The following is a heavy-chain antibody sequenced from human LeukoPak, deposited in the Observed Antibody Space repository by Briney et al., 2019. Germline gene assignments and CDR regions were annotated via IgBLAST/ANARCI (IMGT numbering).Heavy chain of an antibody. CDR2: IIPIFGTA. D-gene: IGHD2-15*01. V-gene: IGHV1-69*01. Sequence: ASVKVSCKASGGTFSSYAISWVRQAPGQGLEWMGGIIPIFGTANYAQKFQGRVTITAGESTSTAYMELSSLRSEDTAVYYCARDHPGGGDYWGQGTLVTVSS. CDR3: ARDHPGGGDY. J-gene: IGHJ4*02. CDR1: GGTFSSYA.